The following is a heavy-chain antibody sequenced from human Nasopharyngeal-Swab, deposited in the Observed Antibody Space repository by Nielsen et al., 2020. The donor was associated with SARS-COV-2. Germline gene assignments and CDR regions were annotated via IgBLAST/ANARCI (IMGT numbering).Heavy chain of an antibody. CDR2: ISSSSSYI. J-gene: IGHJ6*03. D-gene: IGHD2-2*01. CDR3: ARDNHCSSTSCYLWFSAYYYYMDV. V-gene: IGHV3-21*01. Sequence: WIRQPPGKGLEWVSSISSSSSYIYYADSVKGRFTISRDNAKNSLYLQMNGLRAEDTAVYYCARDNHCSSTSCYLWFSAYYYYMDVWGKGTTVTVSS.